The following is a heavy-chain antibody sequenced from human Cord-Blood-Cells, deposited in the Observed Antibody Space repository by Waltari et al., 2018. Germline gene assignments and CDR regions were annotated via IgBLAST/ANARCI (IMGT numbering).Heavy chain of an antibody. CDR3: ARNPTYYYDSSGYFFDY. CDR2: IIPIFGTA. Sequence: QVQLVQSGAEVKKPGSSVKVSCKASGGTFSSYAISWVRRAPVQGLEWMGGIIPIFGTANYAQKFQGRVTITADESTSTAYMELSSLRSEDTAVYYCARNPTYYYDSSGYFFDYWGQGTLVTVSS. J-gene: IGHJ4*02. CDR1: GGTFSSYA. V-gene: IGHV1-69*01. D-gene: IGHD3-22*01.